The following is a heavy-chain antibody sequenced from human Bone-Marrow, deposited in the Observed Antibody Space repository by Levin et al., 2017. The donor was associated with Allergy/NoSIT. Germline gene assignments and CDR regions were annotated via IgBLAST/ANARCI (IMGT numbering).Heavy chain of an antibody. D-gene: IGHD6-6*01. CDR2: MYYSGIP. Sequence: SETLSLTCTVSGGSISSSRYYWAWIRQPPGKGLEWIGSMYYSGIPYYNPSLRSRITVIVDTSKNNFSLKLNSVTAADTAVYYCARREQVDDTFDIWGQGTMVTVSS. CDR3: ARREQVDDTFDI. V-gene: IGHV4-39*02. CDR1: GGSISSSRYY. J-gene: IGHJ3*02.